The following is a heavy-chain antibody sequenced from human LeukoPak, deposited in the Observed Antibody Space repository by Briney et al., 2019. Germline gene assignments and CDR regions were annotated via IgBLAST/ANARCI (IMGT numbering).Heavy chain of an antibody. CDR2: ISGCGSTI. V-gene: IGHV3-48*03. D-gene: IGHD4-11*01. CDR1: GFTFSSYE. CDR3: ARDQSTVGGPGYFDH. J-gene: IGHJ4*02. Sequence: GGSLRLSCAASGFTFSSYEMNWVRQAPGKGLEWVSYISGCGSTIYYADSVKGRFTISRDNAKNSLYLQMNSLRAEDTAVYYCARDQSTVGGPGYFDHWGQGTLVTVSP.